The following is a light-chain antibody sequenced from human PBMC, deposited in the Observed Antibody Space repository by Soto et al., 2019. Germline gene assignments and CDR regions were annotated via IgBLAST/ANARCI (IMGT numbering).Light chain of an antibody. CDR2: VAS. J-gene: IGKJ1*01. CDR1: QPISTA. V-gene: IGKV1-39*01. CDR3: QQSYNAPPT. Sequence: DIQMTQSPSSLSASVGDRVTITCRASQPISTALSWYQQRPGKAPKLLICVASTLQSGVPSRFSGSGSGTEFTLAISTLEPEDLATYYCQQSYNAPPTFGQGTKVDNK.